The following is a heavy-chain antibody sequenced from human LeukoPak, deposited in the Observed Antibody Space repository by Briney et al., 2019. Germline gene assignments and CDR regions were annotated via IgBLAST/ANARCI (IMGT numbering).Heavy chain of an antibody. CDR1: GFTFDDYA. D-gene: IGHD3-9*01. CDR3: AKGLYFYDILTGYSTGIDI. CDR2: ISWNSGSI. J-gene: IGHJ3*02. Sequence: GGSLRLSCAASGFTFDDYAMHWVRQAPGKGLEWVSGISWNSGSIGYADSVKGRFTISRDNAKNSLYLQMNSLRAEDTALYYCAKGLYFYDILTGYSTGIDIWGQGTMVTVSS. V-gene: IGHV3-9*01.